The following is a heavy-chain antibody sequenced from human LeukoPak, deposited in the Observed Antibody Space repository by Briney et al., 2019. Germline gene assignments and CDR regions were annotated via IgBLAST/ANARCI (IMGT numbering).Heavy chain of an antibody. Sequence: SGKVSCKASGYTFTGYYMHWVRQAPGQGLEWMGWINPNSGGTNYAQKFQGRVTMTRDTSISTAYMELSRLRSDDTAVYYCARDDFRSGYFYYYMDVWGKGTTVTVSS. V-gene: IGHV1-2*02. CDR3: ARDDFRSGYFYYYMDV. D-gene: IGHD3-3*01. CDR1: GYTFTGYY. J-gene: IGHJ6*03. CDR2: INPNSGGT.